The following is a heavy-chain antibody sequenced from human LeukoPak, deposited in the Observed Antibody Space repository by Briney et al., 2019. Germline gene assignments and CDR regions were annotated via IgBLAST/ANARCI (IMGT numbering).Heavy chain of an antibody. CDR2: ISSSSSYI. J-gene: IGHJ4*02. Sequence: GGSLRLSCAASGFTFSSYSMNWVRQAPGKGLEWVSSISSSSSYIYYADSVKGRFTISRDNSKNTLYLQMNSLRAEDTAVYYCAKDSALGSGYWGQGTLVTVSS. CDR1: GFTFSSYS. D-gene: IGHD3-10*01. CDR3: AKDSALGSGY. V-gene: IGHV3-21*01.